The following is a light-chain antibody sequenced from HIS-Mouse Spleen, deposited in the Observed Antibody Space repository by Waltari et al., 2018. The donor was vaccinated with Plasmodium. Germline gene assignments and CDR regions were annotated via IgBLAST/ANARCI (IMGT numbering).Light chain of an antibody. J-gene: IGLJ3*02. CDR1: ELPKHY. V-gene: IGLV3-10*01. CDR2: EDS. CDR3: YSTDSSGNHRV. Sequence: SYELPQPPSVSVPPGQPARTTCSGDELPKHYHYWYQQMSGQAPVLVIYEDSKRPSGIPERFSGSSSGTMATLTISGAQVEDEADYYCYSTDSSGNHRVFGGGTKLTVL.